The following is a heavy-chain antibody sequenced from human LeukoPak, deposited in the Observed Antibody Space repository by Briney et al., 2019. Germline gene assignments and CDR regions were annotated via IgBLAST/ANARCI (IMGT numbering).Heavy chain of an antibody. J-gene: IGHJ6*02. CDR2: MSRDGTDQ. V-gene: IGHV3-30*04. Sequence: RSLRLSCAASGFIFSSYPIHWVRRAPGKGLEWVALMSRDGTDQRYADSVKGRFTMSRDNSESALYLQMNSLRAEDTAVYYCARDQGTIFDVVNFAMDVWGQGTRVTVSS. CDR3: ARDQGTIFDVVNFAMDV. CDR1: GFIFSSYP. D-gene: IGHD3-3*01.